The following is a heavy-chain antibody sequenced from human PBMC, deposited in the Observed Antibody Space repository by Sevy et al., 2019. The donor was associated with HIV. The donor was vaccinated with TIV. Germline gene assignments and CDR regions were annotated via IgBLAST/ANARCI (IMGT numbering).Heavy chain of an antibody. D-gene: IGHD2-21*01. Sequence: GGSLRLSCAASGFSYSSYGMHWVRQAPGKGLEWVAYILYDGSNKDYADSVKGRFTISRENSKNTLDLQMNSLRVEDTAVYYCVKEGGGEGGDHWGQGTLVTVSS. V-gene: IGHV3-30*02. J-gene: IGHJ4*02. CDR1: GFSYSSYG. CDR2: ILYDGSNK. CDR3: VKEGGGEGGDH.